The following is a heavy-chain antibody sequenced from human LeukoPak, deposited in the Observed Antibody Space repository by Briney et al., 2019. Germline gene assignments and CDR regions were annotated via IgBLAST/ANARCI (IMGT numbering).Heavy chain of an antibody. J-gene: IGHJ4*02. Sequence: PGGSLRLSCAASGFTFSSHAMTWVRQAPGKGLQWVSSISINADDTHYADPVKGRFTISRDNSKKTLFLQMNSLRVDDTAIYYCAKEIRPNDHWGQGTLVIVSS. CDR2: ISINADDT. D-gene: IGHD3-16*01. CDR3: AKEIRPNDH. CDR1: GFTFSSHA. V-gene: IGHV3-23*01.